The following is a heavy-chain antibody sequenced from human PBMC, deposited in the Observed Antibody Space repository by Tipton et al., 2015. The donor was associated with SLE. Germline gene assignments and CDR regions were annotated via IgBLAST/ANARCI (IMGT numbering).Heavy chain of an antibody. CDR3: ARGDSESYSYYYYYYMDV. J-gene: IGHJ6*03. V-gene: IGHV4-61*09. Sequence: TLSLTCTVSGGSISSGSYYWTWIRQPAGKGLEWIGHIYTSGSTNYNPSLKSRVTISVDTSKNQFSLKLSSVTAADTAVYYCARGDSESYSYYYYYYMDVWGKGTTVTVSS. CDR1: GGSISSGSYY. CDR2: IYTSGST. D-gene: IGHD1-26*01.